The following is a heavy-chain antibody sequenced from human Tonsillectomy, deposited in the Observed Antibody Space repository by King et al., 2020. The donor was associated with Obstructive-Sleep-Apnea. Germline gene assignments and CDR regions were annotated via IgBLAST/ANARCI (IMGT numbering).Heavy chain of an antibody. CDR2: IKQDGSEK. J-gene: IGHJ4*02. V-gene: IGHV3-7*01. Sequence: QLVQSGGGLVQPGGSLRLSCAASRLTFSNYWMNWVRQAPGQGLEWMANIKQDGSEKYYVYSVKGRFTISRDNAKNSLYLQMNSLRAEDTAVYYCARAYTTYFDYWGQGTLVTVSS. CDR3: ARAYTTYFDY. CDR1: RLTFSNYW. D-gene: IGHD1-1*01.